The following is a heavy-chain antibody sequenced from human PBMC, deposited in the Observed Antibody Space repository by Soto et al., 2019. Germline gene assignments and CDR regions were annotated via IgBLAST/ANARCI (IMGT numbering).Heavy chain of an antibody. CDR1: GFTFSKYA. J-gene: IGHJ4*02. CDR2: ISGSGESK. D-gene: IGHD3-22*01. CDR3: AKTSRVIVVVTSFDH. V-gene: IGHV3-23*01. Sequence: GWSLRLSCAASGFTFSKYALTWVRQGPGKGLEWVSAISGSGESKYDADSVKGRFTISRDNSKNTLYLQMNSLRAEDTAIYYCAKTSRVIVVVTSFDHWGQGTLVTVSS.